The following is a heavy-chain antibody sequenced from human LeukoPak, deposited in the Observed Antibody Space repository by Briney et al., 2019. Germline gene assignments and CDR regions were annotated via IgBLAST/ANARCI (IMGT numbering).Heavy chain of an antibody. V-gene: IGHV3-23*01. Sequence: PGGSLRLSCAASGFTFSHYAVSWVRQAPGMGLEWVSSMDGTGGGTYYADSVKGRFTTSRDNSKNTLYLQMSSLRAEDTALYYCATGIPSTGLLNYWGQGTLVAVSS. J-gene: IGHJ4*02. D-gene: IGHD1-1*01. CDR2: MDGTGGGT. CDR3: ATGIPSTGLLNY. CDR1: GFTFSHYA.